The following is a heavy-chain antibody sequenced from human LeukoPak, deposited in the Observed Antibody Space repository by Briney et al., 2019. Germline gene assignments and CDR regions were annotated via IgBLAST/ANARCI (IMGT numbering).Heavy chain of an antibody. CDR2: ISAYNGNT. CDR3: ARASLLSAAGLLDV. D-gene: IGHD6-13*01. J-gene: IGHJ6*04. CDR1: GYTFTSYG. V-gene: IGHV1-18*04. Sequence: ASVKLSCKASGYTFTSYGISWVQQPPGQGLEWIGWISAYNGNTNYAQKLQGRVTMTTDTTTSTAYMELRSLRSDDTAVYYCARASLLSAAGLLDVWGKGTTVTVSS.